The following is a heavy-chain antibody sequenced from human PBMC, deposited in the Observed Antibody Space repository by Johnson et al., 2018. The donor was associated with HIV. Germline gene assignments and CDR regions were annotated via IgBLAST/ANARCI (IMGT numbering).Heavy chain of an antibody. CDR1: GFIFRNYW. D-gene: IGHD3-9*01. CDR3: ARGKTGYDAFDI. CDR2: IYSGGST. V-gene: IGHV3-66*01. Sequence: VQLVESGGGLVQPGGSLTLSCAASGFIFRNYWMYWVRQAPGKGLEWVSVIYSGGSTYYADSVKGRFTISRDNSKNTLYLQMNSLRAEDTAVYYCARGKTGYDAFDIWGQGTMVTVSS. J-gene: IGHJ3*02.